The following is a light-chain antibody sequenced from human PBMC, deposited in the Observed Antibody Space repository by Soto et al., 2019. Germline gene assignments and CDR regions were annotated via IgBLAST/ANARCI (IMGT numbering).Light chain of an antibody. Sequence: EIVLTQSPATLSLSPGERATLSCRASQSVSSYLAWYQQKPGQAPRLLIYDASNRATGIPARFSGSGSGTEFTLTINSLQSEDFAVYYCQQSHNWYTFGQGTRLEIK. J-gene: IGKJ5*01. CDR3: QQSHNWYT. CDR2: DAS. V-gene: IGKV3-11*01. CDR1: QSVSSY.